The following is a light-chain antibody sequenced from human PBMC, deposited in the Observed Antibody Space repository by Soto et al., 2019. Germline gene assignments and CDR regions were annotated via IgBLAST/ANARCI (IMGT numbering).Light chain of an antibody. CDR1: QVITGW. Sequence: DIQLTQSPSTLSASVGDRVTITCRASQVITGWLAWYQQKPGKAPNLLIYDASNVQSGVPPRFSGSGSGTEFTLTISSLQPDDFATYYCQQYENLPTFGQGTRLEIK. V-gene: IGKV1-5*01. CDR2: DAS. CDR3: QQYENLPT. J-gene: IGKJ5*01.